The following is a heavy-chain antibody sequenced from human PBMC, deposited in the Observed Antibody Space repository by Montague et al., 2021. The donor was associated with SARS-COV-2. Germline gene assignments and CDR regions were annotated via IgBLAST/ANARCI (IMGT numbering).Heavy chain of an antibody. D-gene: IGHD3-10*01. CDR1: GGSISSGSYY. CDR2: IYTSGST. Sequence: TLSLTCTVSGGSISSGSYYWSWIRQPAGKGLEWIGRIYTSGSTNYNPSLKSRVTTSVDTSKNQFSLKLSSVTAADTAVYYCARDVLLWFGELSFLDVWGKGTTVTVSS. V-gene: IGHV4-61*02. J-gene: IGHJ6*04. CDR3: ARDVLLWFGELSFLDV.